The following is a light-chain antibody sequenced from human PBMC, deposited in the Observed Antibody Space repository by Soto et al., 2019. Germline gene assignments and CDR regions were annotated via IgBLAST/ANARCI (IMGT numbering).Light chain of an antibody. Sequence: EIVLTQSPGTLSLSPGERATLSCRASQSVSSTYLAWYQQKPGQAPRLLIYAAATRATGIPDRFSGSGSGTDFTLTISRLEPEDFAVYYCQQYVSSPVWTFGRGTKVEIK. CDR2: AAA. V-gene: IGKV3-20*01. CDR1: QSVSSTY. J-gene: IGKJ1*01. CDR3: QQYVSSPVWT.